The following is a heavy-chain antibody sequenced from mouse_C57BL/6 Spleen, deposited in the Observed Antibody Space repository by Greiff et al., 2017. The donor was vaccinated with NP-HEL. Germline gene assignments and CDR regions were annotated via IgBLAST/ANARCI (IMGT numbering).Heavy chain of an antibody. CDR1: GFTFTDYY. D-gene: IGHD1-3*01. Sequence: EVKVVESEGGLVQPGSSMKLSCTASGFTFTDYYMAWVRQVPEKGLEWVANINYDGSSTYYLDSLTSRFIISRDNAKNILYVQMSSLKSGDRATYYCARGAPYWYFDVWGTGTTVTVSS. CDR3: ARGAPYWYFDV. CDR2: INYDGSST. V-gene: IGHV5-16*01. J-gene: IGHJ1*03.